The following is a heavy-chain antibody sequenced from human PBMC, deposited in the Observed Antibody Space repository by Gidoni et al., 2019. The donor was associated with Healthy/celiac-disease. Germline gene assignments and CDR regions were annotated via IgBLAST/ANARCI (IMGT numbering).Heavy chain of an antibody. V-gene: IGHV3-48*01. D-gene: IGHD3-22*01. J-gene: IGHJ4*02. CDR3: ARDRARDYYDSSGLDY. CDR2: ISSSSSTI. CDR1: GFTFSSYS. Sequence: EVQLVESGGGLVQPGGSLRLSCAASGFTFSSYSMNWVRQAPGKGLECVSYISSSSSTIYYADSVKGRFTISRDNAKNSLYLQMNSLRAEDTAVYYCARDRARDYYDSSGLDYWGQGTLVTVSS.